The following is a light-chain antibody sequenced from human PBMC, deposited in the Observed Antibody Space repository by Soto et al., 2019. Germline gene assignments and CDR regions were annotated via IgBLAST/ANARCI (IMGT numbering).Light chain of an antibody. CDR3: QCRGT. J-gene: IGKJ3*01. Sequence: DMVLTQSPHSLSVSLGERATINCKSSQSVVFGSNNKNSLAWYQQRPGQAPKLLIYWASTRASGVPDRFSGSGSGTDFTLTISNLQSEDVAVYNCQCRGTFGPGTKVDI. CDR1: QSVVFGSNNKNS. CDR2: WAS. V-gene: IGKV4-1*01.